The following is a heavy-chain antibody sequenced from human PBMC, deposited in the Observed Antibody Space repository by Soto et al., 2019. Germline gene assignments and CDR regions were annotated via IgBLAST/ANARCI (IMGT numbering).Heavy chain of an antibody. Sequence: QAQLVQSGAEVKKPGASVKVSCKASGYSFTTSGITWVRQAPGQGLEWMGWISTYNGNTNYARKFQDRVTLTTDTSTSTAYMELRSLRSDDTAVYYCARRLYGDYDYWGQGTLVTVSS. D-gene: IGHD4-17*01. CDR3: ARRLYGDYDY. CDR1: GYSFTTSG. CDR2: ISTYNGNT. J-gene: IGHJ4*02. V-gene: IGHV1-18*01.